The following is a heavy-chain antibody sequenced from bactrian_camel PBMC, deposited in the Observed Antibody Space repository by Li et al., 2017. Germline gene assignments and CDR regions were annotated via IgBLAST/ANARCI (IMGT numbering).Heavy chain of an antibody. D-gene: IGHD2*01. J-gene: IGHJ4*01. CDR1: GFTFSTYD. CDR2: INSGGGST. V-gene: IGHV3S40*01. CDR3: AIRSGIWPYENNS. Sequence: VQLVESGGGLVQPGGSLRLSCVVSGFTFSTYDMSWVRQAPGKGLEWVSNINSGGGSTYYADAVKGRFTISRDNAKNTLYLQMNSLKTEDTAVYYCAIRSGIWPYENNSWGQGTQVTVS.